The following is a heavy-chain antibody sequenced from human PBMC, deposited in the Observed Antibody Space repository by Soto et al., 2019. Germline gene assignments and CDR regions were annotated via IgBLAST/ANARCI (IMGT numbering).Heavy chain of an antibody. CDR3: ARHPERIAQIGWFDP. Sequence: PMGSLRLSCAACGLNFSSYSMNWVRQAPGKGLEWVSYISSSSSTIYYADSVKGRFTISRDNAKNSLYLQMNSLRAEDTAVYYCARHPERIAQIGWFDPWGQGTLVNVSS. CDR1: GLNFSSYS. V-gene: IGHV3-48*01. D-gene: IGHD6-13*01. J-gene: IGHJ5*02. CDR2: ISSSSSTI.